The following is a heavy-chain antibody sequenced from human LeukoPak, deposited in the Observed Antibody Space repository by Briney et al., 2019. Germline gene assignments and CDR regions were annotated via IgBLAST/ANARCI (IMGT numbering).Heavy chain of an antibody. CDR2: ISAYNGNT. D-gene: IGHD3-22*01. V-gene: IGHV1-18*01. J-gene: IGHJ5*02. CDR1: GYTFTSYG. CDR3: ARGPDYYDSSGYRFNWFDP. Sequence: ASEKVSCKASGYTFTSYGISWVRQAPGQGLEWMGWISAYNGNTNYEQKLQGRVTMTTDTSTSTAYMELRSLRSDDTAVYYCARGPDYYDSSGYRFNWFDPWGQGTLVTVSS.